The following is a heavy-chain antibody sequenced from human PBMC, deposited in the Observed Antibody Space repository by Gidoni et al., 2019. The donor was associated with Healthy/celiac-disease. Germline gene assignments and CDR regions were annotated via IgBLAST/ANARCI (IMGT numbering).Heavy chain of an antibody. Sequence: QVQLVQSGAEVKKPGSSVKVSCKASGGTFSSYAISWVRQAPGQGLEWMGGIIPIFGTANYAQKFQGRVTITADKSTSTAYMELSSLRSEDTAVYYCARDRGGADNQSKPKGMDVWGQGTTVTVSS. CDR1: GGTFSSYA. J-gene: IGHJ6*02. D-gene: IGHD1-20*01. CDR3: ARDRGGADNQSKPKGMDV. V-gene: IGHV1-69*06. CDR2: IIPIFGTA.